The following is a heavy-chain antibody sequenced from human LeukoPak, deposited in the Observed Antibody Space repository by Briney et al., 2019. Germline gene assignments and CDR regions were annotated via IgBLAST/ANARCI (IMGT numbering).Heavy chain of an antibody. CDR3: ARQTGSGLFILP. V-gene: IGHV4-39*01. D-gene: IGHD3/OR15-3a*01. CDR2: IYYSGNT. CDR1: GVSISSSNSY. J-gene: IGHJ4*02. Sequence: SETLSLTGTVAGVSISSSNSYWGWIRQPPGKGLVWIGSIYYSGNTYYNASLKSQVSISIDTSKNQFSLRLTSVTAADTAVYYCARQTGSGLFILPGGQGTLVTVSS.